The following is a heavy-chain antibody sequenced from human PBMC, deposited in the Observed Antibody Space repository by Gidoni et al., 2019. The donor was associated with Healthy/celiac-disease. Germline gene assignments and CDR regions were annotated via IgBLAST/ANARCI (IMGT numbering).Heavy chain of an antibody. CDR2: IISDGSST. J-gene: IGHJ4*02. Sequence: EVQLVASGGGLVQPVGSLRLSSASPGTPFISYWMHWVRQAPGKGLVWVSRIISDGSSTSYADSVKGRFTISRDNAKNTLYLQMNSLRAEDTAVYYCARDRRDDILTGDGDVFGYWGQGTLVTVSS. V-gene: IGHV3-74*01. CDR3: ARDRRDDILTGDGDVFGY. CDR1: GTPFISYW. D-gene: IGHD3-9*01.